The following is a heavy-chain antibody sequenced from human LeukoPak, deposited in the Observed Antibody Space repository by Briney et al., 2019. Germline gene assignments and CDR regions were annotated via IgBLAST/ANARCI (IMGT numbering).Heavy chain of an antibody. CDR2: INPSGGST. J-gene: IGHJ3*02. CDR1: GYTFTSYG. D-gene: IGHD3-10*01. V-gene: IGHV1-46*01. CDR3: ARGGGESPGLDAFDI. Sequence: ASVRVSCKASGYTFTSYGISWVRQAPGQGLEWMGIINPSGGSTSYAQKFQGRVTMTRDMSTSTVYMELSSLRSEDTAVYYCARGGGESPGLDAFDIWGQGTMVTVSS.